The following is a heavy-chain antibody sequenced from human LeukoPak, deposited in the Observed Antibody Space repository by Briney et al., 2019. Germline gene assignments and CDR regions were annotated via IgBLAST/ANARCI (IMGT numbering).Heavy chain of an antibody. V-gene: IGHV5-51*01. Sequence: GEPLKISCKGSGYSFTSYWIGWVRQMPGKGLEWMGIIYPGDSDTRYSPSFQGQVTISADKSISTAYLQWSSLKASDTAMYYCARHPPPLYSGYDLGFDYWGQGTLVTVSS. CDR1: GYSFTSYW. D-gene: IGHD5-12*01. CDR2: IYPGDSDT. J-gene: IGHJ4*02. CDR3: ARHPPPLYSGYDLGFDY.